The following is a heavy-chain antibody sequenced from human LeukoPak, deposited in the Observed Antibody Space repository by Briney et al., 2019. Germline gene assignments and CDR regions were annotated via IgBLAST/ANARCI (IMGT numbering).Heavy chain of an antibody. J-gene: IGHJ4*02. D-gene: IGHD6-19*01. CDR2: INPNSGGT. Sequence: ASVKVSCKASGYTFTGYYMHWVRQAPGQGLEWMGWINPNSGGTNYARKFQGRVTMTRDTSISTAYMELSRLRSDDTAVYYCARNVNSGWYFDYWGQGTLVTVSS. CDR3: ARNVNSGWYFDY. V-gene: IGHV1-2*02. CDR1: GYTFTGYY.